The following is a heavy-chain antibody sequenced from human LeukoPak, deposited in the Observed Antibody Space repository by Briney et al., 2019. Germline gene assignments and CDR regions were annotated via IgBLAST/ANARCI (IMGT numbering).Heavy chain of an antibody. Sequence: PGGSLRLSCAASGFTFSSYAMSWVRQAPGKGLEWVSAISGSGGSTYYADSVKGRFTISRDNSKNTLYLQMNSLRAEDTAVYYCAKGVGRTTRPHGYFQHWGQGTLVTVSS. CDR3: AKGVGRTTRPHGYFQH. J-gene: IGHJ1*01. CDR1: GFTFSSYA. CDR2: ISGSGGST. V-gene: IGHV3-23*01. D-gene: IGHD1-7*01.